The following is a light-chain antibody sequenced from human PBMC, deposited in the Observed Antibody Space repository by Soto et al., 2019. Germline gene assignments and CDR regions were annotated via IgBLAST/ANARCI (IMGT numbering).Light chain of an antibody. CDR2: AAS. V-gene: IGKV1-39*01. J-gene: IGKJ3*01. Sequence: DIQMTQSPSSLSASVGDRVTITCRASQSISSYLNRYQQKPGKAPKLLIYAASSLQSGVPSRFSGSGSGTDFTLTISRLQPEDFATYYCQQSYSTPPFTFGPGTKVDIK. CDR3: QQSYSTPPFT. CDR1: QSISSY.